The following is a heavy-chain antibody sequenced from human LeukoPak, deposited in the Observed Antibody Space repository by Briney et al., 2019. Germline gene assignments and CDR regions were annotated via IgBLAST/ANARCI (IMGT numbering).Heavy chain of an antibody. CDR2: ISAYNGNT. CDR1: GYTFTSYG. J-gene: IGHJ3*02. Sequence: ASVKVSCKASGYTFTSYGISWVRQAPGQGLEWMGWISAYNGNTNYAQKLQGRVTMTTDTSTSTAYMELRSLRSDDTAVYYCARDMGLDSSSWYDRPDAFDIWGQGTMVTVSS. D-gene: IGHD6-13*01. V-gene: IGHV1-18*01. CDR3: ARDMGLDSSSWYDRPDAFDI.